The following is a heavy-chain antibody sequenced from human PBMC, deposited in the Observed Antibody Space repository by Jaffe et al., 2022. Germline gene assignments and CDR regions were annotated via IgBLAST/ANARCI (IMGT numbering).Heavy chain of an antibody. CDR3: ARLEVTMVQGAPQYYFDY. V-gene: IGHV4-39*01. CDR2: IYYSGST. CDR1: GGSISSSSYY. D-gene: IGHD3-10*01. Sequence: QLQLQESGPGLVKPSETLSLTCTVSGGSISSSSYYWGWIRQPPGKGLEWIGSIYYSGSTYYNPSLKSRVTISVDTSKNQFSLKLSSVTAADTAVYYCARLEVTMVQGAPQYYFDYWGQGTLVTVSS. J-gene: IGHJ4*02.